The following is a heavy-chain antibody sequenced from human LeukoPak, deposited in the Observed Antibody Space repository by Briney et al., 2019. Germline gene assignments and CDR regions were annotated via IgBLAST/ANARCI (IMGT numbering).Heavy chain of an antibody. CDR3: ARGVMAARLYYFDY. V-gene: IGHV3-23*01. J-gene: IGHJ4*02. CDR1: GFSFGSHP. Sequence: GGSLKLSCAASGFSFGSHPMNWVRQAPGKGLEWVSGITGSGDYTYYIDSVQGRFTISRDNSKNMLFLQMNSVRAEDTAIYYCARGVMAARLYYFDYWGRGILVTVSS. CDR2: ITGSGDYT. D-gene: IGHD2-21*01.